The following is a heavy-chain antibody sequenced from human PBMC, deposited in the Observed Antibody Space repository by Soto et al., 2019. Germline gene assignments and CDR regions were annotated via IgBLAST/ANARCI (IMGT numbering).Heavy chain of an antibody. CDR3: ARLRPQNYYDSSGYRPDYYYYGMDV. CDR2: ISAYNGNT. V-gene: IGHV1-18*04. CDR1: GYTFTSYG. J-gene: IGHJ6*02. Sequence: GASVKVSCKASGYTFTSYGISWVRQAPGQGLEWMGWISAYNGNTNYAQKLHGRVTMTTATSTSTAYMVQRSQRSDDTAVYWCARLRPQNYYDSSGYRPDYYYYGMDVWGQGTTVTVSS. D-gene: IGHD3-22*01.